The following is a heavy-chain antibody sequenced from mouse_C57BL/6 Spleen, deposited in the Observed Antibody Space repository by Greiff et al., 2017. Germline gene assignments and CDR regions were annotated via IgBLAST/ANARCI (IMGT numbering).Heavy chain of an antibody. D-gene: IGHD1-1*01. V-gene: IGHV1-85*01. CDR3: AFSITTVVATDWYFDV. CDR2: IYPRDGST. CDR1: GYTFTSYD. J-gene: IGHJ1*03. Sequence: QVQLLQSGPELVQPGASVKLSCKASGYTFTSYDINWVKQRPGQGLEWIGWIYPRDGSTKYNEKFKGKATLTVDTSSSTAYMELHSLTSEDSAVXFCAFSITTVVATDWYFDVWGTGTTVTVSS.